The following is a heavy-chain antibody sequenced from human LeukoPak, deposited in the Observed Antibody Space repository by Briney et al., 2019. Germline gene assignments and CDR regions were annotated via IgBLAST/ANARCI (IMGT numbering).Heavy chain of an antibody. CDR2: ISAYNGNT. J-gene: IGHJ6*03. CDR1: DYTFTSYG. D-gene: IGHD2-2*01. Sequence: ASVKVSCKASDYTFTSYGISWVRQAPGQGLEWMGWISAYNGNTNYAQKLQGRVTMTTDTSTSTAYMELRSLRSDDTAVYYCARAYCSSTSCLYYYYYYMDVWGKGTTVTVSS. CDR3: ARAYCSSTSCLYYYYYYMDV. V-gene: IGHV1-18*01.